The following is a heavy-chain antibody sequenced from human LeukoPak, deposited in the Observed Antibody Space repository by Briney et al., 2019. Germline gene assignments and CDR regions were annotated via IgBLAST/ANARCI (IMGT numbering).Heavy chain of an antibody. J-gene: IGHJ4*02. Sequence: GASVKVSCKASGYTFTSYGISWVRQAPGQGLEWMGIINPSGGSTSYAQKFQGRVTMTRDTSTSTVYMELSSLRSEDTAVYYCARPGSSGYYSPFDYWGQGTLVTVSS. CDR1: GYTFTSYG. CDR2: INPSGGST. V-gene: IGHV1-46*01. D-gene: IGHD3-22*01. CDR3: ARPGSSGYYSPFDY.